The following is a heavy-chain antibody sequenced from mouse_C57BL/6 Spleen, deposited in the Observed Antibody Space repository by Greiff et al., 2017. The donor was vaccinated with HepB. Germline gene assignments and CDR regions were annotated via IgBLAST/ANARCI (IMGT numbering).Heavy chain of an antibody. CDR3: ARGGVYYGSSGYFDV. CDR2: IWSGGST. V-gene: IGHV2-2*01. Sequence: VQLQQSGPGLVQPSQSLSITCTVSGFSLTSYGVHWVRQSPGKGLEWLGVIWSGGSTDYNAAFISRLSISKDNSKSQVFFKMNSMQADDTAIYYWARGGVYYGSSGYFDVWGTGTTVTVSS. CDR1: GFSLTSYG. D-gene: IGHD1-1*01. J-gene: IGHJ1*03.